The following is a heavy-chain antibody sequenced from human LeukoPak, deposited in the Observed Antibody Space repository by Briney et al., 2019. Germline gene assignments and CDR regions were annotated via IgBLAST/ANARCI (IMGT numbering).Heavy chain of an antibody. CDR3: ARGGDYRDMDV. CDR1: GYTFTSYD. D-gene: IGHD4-17*01. CDR2: MNPNSGNT. V-gene: IGHV1-8*03. J-gene: IGHJ6*03. Sequence: ASVRVSCEASGYTFTSYDINWVRQATGQGLEWMGWMNPNSGNTGYAQKFQGRVTITRNTSISTAYMELSSLRSEDTAVYYCARGGDYRDMDVWGKGTTVTVSS.